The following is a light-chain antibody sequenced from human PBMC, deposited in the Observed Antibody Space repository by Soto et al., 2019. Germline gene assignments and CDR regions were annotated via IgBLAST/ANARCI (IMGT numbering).Light chain of an antibody. CDR1: QSVSSN. J-gene: IGKJ2*01. Sequence: EIVMTQSPATLSVSPGERATLSCRASQSVSSNLAWYQQKPGQTPRLLIYGASTRATGIPGRFSGSGSGTEFTLTISSPQSEDFAVYYCQQYNNWYTFGQGTKLEIK. CDR3: QQYNNWYT. CDR2: GAS. V-gene: IGKV3-15*01.